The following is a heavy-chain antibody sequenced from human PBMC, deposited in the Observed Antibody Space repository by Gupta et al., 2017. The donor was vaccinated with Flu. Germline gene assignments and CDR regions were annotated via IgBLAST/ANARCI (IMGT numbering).Heavy chain of an antibody. V-gene: IGHV3-23*01. CDR2: ISGSGGST. Sequence: EVQLLESGGGLVQPGGSLRLSCAASGFTFSSYAMSWVRPAPGKGLEWVSAISGSGGSTYYADSVKGRFTISRDNSKNTLYLQMNSLRAEDTAVYYCAKGYCSGGSCLADPWGQGTLVTVSS. CDR3: AKGYCSGGSCLADP. J-gene: IGHJ5*02. CDR1: GFTFSSYA. D-gene: IGHD2-15*01.